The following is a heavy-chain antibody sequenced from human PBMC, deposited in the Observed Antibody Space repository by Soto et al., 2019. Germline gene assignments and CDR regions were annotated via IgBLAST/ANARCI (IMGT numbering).Heavy chain of an antibody. Sequence: GGSLRLSCAASGFTFSSHWMSWVRQAPGKGLEWVANIKEDGSEKYYADSVKGRFTVSRDNAKNSLYLEMSSLGVEDTALYYCARVDFWSGYWGLDYWGQGTLVTVSS. J-gene: IGHJ4*02. V-gene: IGHV3-7*01. CDR2: IKEDGSEK. CDR3: ARVDFWSGYWGLDY. CDR1: GFTFSSHW. D-gene: IGHD3-3*01.